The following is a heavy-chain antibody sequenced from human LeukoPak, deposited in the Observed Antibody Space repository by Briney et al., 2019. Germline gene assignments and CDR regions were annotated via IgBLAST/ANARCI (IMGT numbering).Heavy chain of an antibody. CDR2: ISYYGLNT. Sequence: PGGSLRLSCAVSGFTFPDSAIDWVRQAPGEGLEWVSRISYYGLNTYYAVSVKGRFTVSRDNSRNVMYLHKNSLRAEDTALYYCAKDFQASVWGKVTLVTVCS. D-gene: IGHD2-21*01. J-gene: IGHJ1*01. CDR3: AKDFQASV. V-gene: IGHV3-23*01. CDR1: GFTFPDSA.